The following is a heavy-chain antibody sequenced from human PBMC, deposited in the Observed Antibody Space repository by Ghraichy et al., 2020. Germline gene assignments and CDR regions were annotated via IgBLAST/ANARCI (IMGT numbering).Heavy chain of an antibody. V-gene: IGHV3-30*04. CDR2: ISDDGSEK. CDR3: ARDARTRPSNWFDP. CDR1: GFNFRTYA. Sequence: GESLNISCAASGFNFRTYALHWVRQAPGKGLEWVTVISDDGSEKHYADSVKGRFTISRDNDKDTLYLQMDSLRTEDTAVYYCARDARTRPSNWFDPWGQGTLVTVSS. J-gene: IGHJ5*02.